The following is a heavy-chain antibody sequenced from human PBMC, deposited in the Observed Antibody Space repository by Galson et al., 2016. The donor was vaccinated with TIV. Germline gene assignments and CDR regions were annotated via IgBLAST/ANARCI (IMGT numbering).Heavy chain of an antibody. CDR2: ISGGGGST. CDR3: AKIDSSGYNYGGRFVY. CDR1: GFTFSSYA. Sequence: SLRLSCAASGFTFSSYAITWVRQAPGKGLEWISAISGGGGSTYHTDSVKGRFTISRDNSKNTVFLQMNSLRAEDTAVYYCAKIDSSGYNYGGRFVYWGQGTLVTGSS. J-gene: IGHJ4*02. D-gene: IGHD3-22*01. V-gene: IGHV3-23*01.